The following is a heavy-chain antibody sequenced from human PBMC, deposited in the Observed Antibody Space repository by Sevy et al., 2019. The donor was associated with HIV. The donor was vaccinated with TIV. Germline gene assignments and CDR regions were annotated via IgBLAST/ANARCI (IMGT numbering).Heavy chain of an antibody. Sequence: GGSLRLSCAASGFTFSSYSMNWVRQAPGKGLEWVSYISSSSSTIYYADSVKGRFTISRDNAKNSLYLQMNSLRAEDTAVYYCARSTYYYDSSGYPNWFYPWGQGTLVTVSS. J-gene: IGHJ5*02. CDR1: GFTFSSYS. V-gene: IGHV3-48*01. D-gene: IGHD3-22*01. CDR3: ARSTYYYDSSGYPNWFYP. CDR2: ISSSSSTI.